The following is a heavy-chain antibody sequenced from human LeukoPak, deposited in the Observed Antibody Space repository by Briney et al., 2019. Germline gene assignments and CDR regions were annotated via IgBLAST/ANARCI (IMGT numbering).Heavy chain of an antibody. J-gene: IGHJ4*02. V-gene: IGHV4-38-2*01. Sequence: PSETLSLTCAVSGYSLSSGSYWGWIRQPPGKGLEWIGSIFHSGTTYYNPSLKSRVTISVDTSKNQFSLKLTSVPPADTALYYCARHLRSSTNYDYWGQGTLVTVSP. CDR1: GYSLSSGSY. D-gene: IGHD2-2*01. CDR2: IFHSGTT. CDR3: ARHLRSSTNYDY.